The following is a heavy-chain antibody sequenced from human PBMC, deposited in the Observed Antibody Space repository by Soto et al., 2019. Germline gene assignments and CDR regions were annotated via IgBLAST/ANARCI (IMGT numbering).Heavy chain of an antibody. V-gene: IGHV3-74*01. Sequence: GGSLRLSCAASGFTFSSYWMHWVRQAPGKGLVWVSRINSDGSSTSYADSVKGRFAISRDNAKNTLYLQMNSLRAEDTAVYYCARDSSSWEPYYYYGMDVWGQGTTVTVSS. CDR1: GFTFSSYW. CDR2: INSDGSST. CDR3: ARDSSSWEPYYYYGMDV. D-gene: IGHD6-13*01. J-gene: IGHJ6*02.